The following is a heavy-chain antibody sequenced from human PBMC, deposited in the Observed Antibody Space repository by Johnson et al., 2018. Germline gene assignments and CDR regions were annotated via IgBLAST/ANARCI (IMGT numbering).Heavy chain of an antibody. D-gene: IGHD2-2*01. V-gene: IGHV3-9*01. Sequence: VQLVQSGGGLVQPGRSXRLSCAASGFTFDDYAMHWVRQAPGKGMEWVSGISWNSGSIGYADSVKGRFTISRDNAKNSLYLQMNSLRAEDTAVYYCARGGLCSSTSCYLSYYYYGMDVWGQGTTVTVSS. CDR3: ARGGLCSSTSCYLSYYYYGMDV. J-gene: IGHJ6*02. CDR2: ISWNSGSI. CDR1: GFTFDDYA.